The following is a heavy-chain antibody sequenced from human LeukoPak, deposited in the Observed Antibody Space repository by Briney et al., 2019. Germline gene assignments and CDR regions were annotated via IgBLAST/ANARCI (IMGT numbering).Heavy chain of an antibody. CDR3: ARLPELPGFGDY. CDR2: LSSSGSAF. CDR1: GFTFSSYE. Sequence: GGSLRLSCAASGFTFSSYEMNWVRQAPGKGLEWIAYLSSSGSAFSYADSVKGRFTISRDDAKNSLYLQMNSLRAEDTAVYYCARLPELPGFGDYWGPGTLVTVSS. J-gene: IGHJ4*02. V-gene: IGHV3-48*03. D-gene: IGHD3-10*01.